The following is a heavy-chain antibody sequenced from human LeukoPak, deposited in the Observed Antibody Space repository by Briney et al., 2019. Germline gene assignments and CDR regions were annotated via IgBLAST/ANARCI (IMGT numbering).Heavy chain of an antibody. V-gene: IGHV3-30-3*01. CDR1: GFTFSSYD. Sequence: PGGSLRLSCAASGFTFSSYDMDWVRQAPGKGLEWVAVISYDGSNKDYADSVKGRFTISRDNSKNTLYLQMNSLRAEDTAVYYCARDDVDSTSCLDYWGQGTLVTVSS. D-gene: IGHD2-2*01. CDR2: ISYDGSNK. CDR3: ARDDVDSTSCLDY. J-gene: IGHJ4*02.